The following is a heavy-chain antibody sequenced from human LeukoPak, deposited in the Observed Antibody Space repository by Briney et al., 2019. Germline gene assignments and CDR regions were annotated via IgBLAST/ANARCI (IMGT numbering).Heavy chain of an antibody. D-gene: IGHD3-3*01. CDR3: ARESTDYDFWSGYYSSYYYYYYMDV. V-gene: IGHV3-48*01. CDR2: ISGSSSTI. J-gene: IGHJ6*03. CDR1: GFTFSNYG. Sequence: PGGSLRLSCAASGFTFSNYGMNWVRQAPGKGLEWVSYISGSSSTIYYADSVKGRFTISRDNAKNSLYLQMNSLRAEDTAVYYCARESTDYDFWSGYYSSYYYYYYMDVWGKGTTVTVSS.